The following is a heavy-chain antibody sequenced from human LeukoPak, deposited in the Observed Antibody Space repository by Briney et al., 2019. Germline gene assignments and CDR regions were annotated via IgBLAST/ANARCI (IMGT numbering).Heavy chain of an antibody. CDR2: IYTSGST. J-gene: IGHJ5*02. Sequence: SETLSLTCTVSGGSISSYYWSWIRQPAGKGLEWIGRIYTSGSTNYNPSLKSRVTMSVDTSKNQFSLKLSSVTAADTAVYYCARAGYDYGDYTLRSWGQGTLVTVSS. D-gene: IGHD4-17*01. CDR1: GGSISSYY. CDR3: ARAGYDYGDYTLRS. V-gene: IGHV4-4*07.